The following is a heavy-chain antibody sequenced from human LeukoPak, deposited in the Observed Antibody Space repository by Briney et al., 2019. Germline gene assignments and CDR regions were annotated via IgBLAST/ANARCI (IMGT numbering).Heavy chain of an antibody. CDR1: GGTFSSYA. Sequence: ASVKVSCKASGGTFSSYAISWVRQAPGQGLEWMGRIIPILGIANYAQKLQGRVTMTTDTSTSTAYMELRSLRSDDTAVYYCARYSRVHRNYYGSGRGVYFDYWGQGTLVTVSS. V-gene: IGHV1-69*04. J-gene: IGHJ4*02. CDR2: IIPILGIA. D-gene: IGHD3-10*01. CDR3: ARYSRVHRNYYGSGRGVYFDY.